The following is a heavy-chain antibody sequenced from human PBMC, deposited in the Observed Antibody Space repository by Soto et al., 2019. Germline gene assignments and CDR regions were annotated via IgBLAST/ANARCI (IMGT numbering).Heavy chain of an antibody. CDR1: GYSFTDYY. J-gene: IGHJ6*02. Sequence: GASVKVSCKASGYSFTDYYIHWVRQAPGQGLEWMGWINADSGGTNYAQKFQDRVTMTRDTSISTAYMELSRLRSDETAVYYCVHRNYYYYGMDVWGQGTTVTVSS. CDR2: INADSGGT. CDR3: VHRNYYYYGMDV. V-gene: IGHV1-2*02.